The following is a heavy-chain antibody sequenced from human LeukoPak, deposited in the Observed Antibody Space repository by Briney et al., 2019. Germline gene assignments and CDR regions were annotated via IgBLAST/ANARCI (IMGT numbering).Heavy chain of an antibody. D-gene: IGHD4-17*01. CDR1: GDSVSSNSAA. CDR3: ALVPRWNGDYYFDY. V-gene: IGHV6-1*01. Sequence: SQTLSLTCAISGDSVSSNSAAWNWIRQSPSRGFEWLGRTYYRSKWYNDYAVSVKGRITINPDTSKNQFSLKLSSVTAADTAVYYCALVPRWNGDYYFDYWGQGTLVTVSS. J-gene: IGHJ4*02. CDR2: TYYRSKWYN.